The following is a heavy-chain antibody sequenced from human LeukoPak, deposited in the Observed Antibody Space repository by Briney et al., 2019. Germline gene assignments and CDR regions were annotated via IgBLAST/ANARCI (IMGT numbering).Heavy chain of an antibody. V-gene: IGHV3-30-3*01. J-gene: IGHJ4*02. Sequence: PGRSLRLSCAASGFTFSSYAMHWVRQAPGQGLELVEVISYDGSNKYYAVSGKGRFTISRDNSKNTLYLQMSSLRAEDTAVYYCARDEAAGYYWGQGTLDTVSS. CDR2: ISYDGSNK. D-gene: IGHD6-13*01. CDR1: GFTFSSYA. CDR3: ARDEAAGYY.